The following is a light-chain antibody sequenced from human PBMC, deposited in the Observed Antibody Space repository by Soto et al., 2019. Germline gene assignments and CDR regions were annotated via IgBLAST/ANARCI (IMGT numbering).Light chain of an antibody. CDR3: QQYGSSPRT. CDR2: GAS. Sequence: EIVLTQSPGTLSLSPGERATLSCRASQSVSSSYLAWYQQKPGQAPRLLIYGASSRATGIPERFSGSGSGTDFTLTINRLEPEDFAVYYCQQYGSSPRTFGQVTKVEIK. CDR1: QSVSSSY. V-gene: IGKV3-20*01. J-gene: IGKJ1*01.